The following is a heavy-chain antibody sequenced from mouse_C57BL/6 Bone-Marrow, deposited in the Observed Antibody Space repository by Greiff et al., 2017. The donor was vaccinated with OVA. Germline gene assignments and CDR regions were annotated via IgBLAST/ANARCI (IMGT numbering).Heavy chain of an antibody. J-gene: IGHJ3*01. CDR1: GFNIKDYY. CDR3: ASHQKSGSYYDYDRVAGFAD. V-gene: IGHV14-2*01. Sequence: VHVKQSGAELVKPGASVKLSCTASGFNIKDYYMHWVKQRTERGLEWIGRIDPEDGETKYAPKFQGKATITADTSSNTAYLQLSSLTSEDTAGYYCASHQKSGSYYDYDRVAGFADWGQGTLVTVSA. D-gene: IGHD2-4*01. CDR2: IDPEDGET.